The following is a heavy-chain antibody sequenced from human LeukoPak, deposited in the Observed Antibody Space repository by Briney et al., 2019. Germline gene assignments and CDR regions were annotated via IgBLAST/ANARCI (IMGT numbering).Heavy chain of an antibody. CDR3: ARVTGTYCDY. J-gene: IGHJ4*02. V-gene: IGHV1-3*01. Sequence: GASVKVSCKASGYTFTSYAIHWVRQAPGQRLEWMGWINAGNGNKKYSQNFQGRVTITRDTSASTVYMELSSLRSEDTGVYYCARVTGTYCDYWGQGTLVTVSS. CDR1: GYTFTSYA. D-gene: IGHD3-9*01. CDR2: INAGNGNK.